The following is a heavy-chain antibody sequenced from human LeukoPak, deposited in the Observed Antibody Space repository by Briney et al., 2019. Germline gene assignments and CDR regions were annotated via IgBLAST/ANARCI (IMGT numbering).Heavy chain of an antibody. CDR2: ISAYNGNT. J-gene: IGHJ4*02. Sequence: ASVKVSCKASGYTFTSYGISWVRQAPGQGLEWMGWISAYNGNTNYAQKLQGRVTVTTDTSTSTAYMELRSLRSDDTAVYYSARDYKLVAGKNIDYWGQGTLVTVSS. CDR3: ARDYKLVAGKNIDY. CDR1: GYTFTSYG. D-gene: IGHD5-12*01. V-gene: IGHV1-18*01.